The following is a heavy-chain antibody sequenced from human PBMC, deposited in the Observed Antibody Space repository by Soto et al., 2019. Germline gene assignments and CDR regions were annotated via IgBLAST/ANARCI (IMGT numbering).Heavy chain of an antibody. J-gene: IGHJ4*02. Sequence: EVQLLESGGGLVQPGGSLRLSCAASGFTFSSYAMSWVRQAPGKGLEWVSALSAGGGTTYYADSVKGRFTISRDSAKHTLYLEMNSRRAEDTAVYYCAKASRDYDWIFDYWGQGILVTVSS. D-gene: IGHD5-12*01. CDR2: LSAGGGTT. V-gene: IGHV3-23*01. CDR3: AKASRDYDWIFDY. CDR1: GFTFSSYA.